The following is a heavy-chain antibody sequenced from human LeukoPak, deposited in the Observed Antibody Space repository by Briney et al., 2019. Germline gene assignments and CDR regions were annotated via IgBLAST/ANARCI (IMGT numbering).Heavy chain of an antibody. CDR3: ARDGLVVVKGNWFDP. V-gene: IGHV1-18*01. Sequence: ASVKVSCKASGYTFTSYGISWVRQAPGQGLEWMGWISAYNGNTNYAQKLQGRVTMTTDTSTSTAYMELRSLRSDDTAVYYCARDGLVVVKGNWFDPWGQGTLVTVSS. D-gene: IGHD2-15*01. CDR1: GYTFTSYG. CDR2: ISAYNGNT. J-gene: IGHJ5*02.